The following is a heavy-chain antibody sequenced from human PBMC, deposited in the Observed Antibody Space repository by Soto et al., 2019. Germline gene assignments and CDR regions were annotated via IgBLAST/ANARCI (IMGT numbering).Heavy chain of an antibody. Sequence: EVQLLESGGGLVQPGGSLRLSCAGSGFTFSRYGMGWVRQAPGKGLEWVSGMSGSNGDTSYADSVKGRFTISRDNLKNALVLQMSSLRVEDTAVYYWAKVRIRGAAADRGYYGMDVWGQGTTVTVSS. CDR2: MSGSNGDT. D-gene: IGHD6-25*01. CDR3: AKVRIRGAAADRGYYGMDV. V-gene: IGHV3-23*01. CDR1: GFTFSRYG. J-gene: IGHJ6*02.